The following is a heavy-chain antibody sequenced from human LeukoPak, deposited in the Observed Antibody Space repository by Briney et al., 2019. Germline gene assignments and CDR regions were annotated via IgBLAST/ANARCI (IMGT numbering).Heavy chain of an antibody. V-gene: IGHV1-2*02. Sequence: GASVKVSCKVSGYTLTELSMHWVRQAPGQGPEWMGWINPNSGGTNYAQKFQGRVTMTRDTSISTAYMELSRLRSDDTAVYYCARGTGSDYWGQGTLVTVSS. CDR2: INPNSGGT. J-gene: IGHJ4*02. D-gene: IGHD2-15*01. CDR1: GYTLTELS. CDR3: ARGTGSDY.